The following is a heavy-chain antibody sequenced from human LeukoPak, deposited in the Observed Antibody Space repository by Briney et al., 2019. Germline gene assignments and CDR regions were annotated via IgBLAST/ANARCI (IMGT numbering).Heavy chain of an antibody. CDR3: ARMWELLGYFDY. Sequence: PSETLSLTCTVSGDSISSSNYSWGWIRQPPGKGLEWIGSIYYSGGTYYNPSLKSRVTISVDTSKNQFSLKLSSVTAADTAVYYCARMWELLGYFDYWGQGTLVTVSS. J-gene: IGHJ4*02. V-gene: IGHV4-39*07. CDR2: IYYSGGT. D-gene: IGHD1-26*01. CDR1: GDSISSSNYS.